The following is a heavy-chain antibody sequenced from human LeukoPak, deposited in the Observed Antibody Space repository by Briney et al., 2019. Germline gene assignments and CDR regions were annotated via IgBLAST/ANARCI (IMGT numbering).Heavy chain of an antibody. CDR2: ITPNSGST. CDR3: ARTTGGYCTSTNGLFNC. CDR1: GFTLTDFY. V-gene: IGHV1-2*02. J-gene: IGHJ4*02. D-gene: IGHD2-2*01. Sequence: GASVKVPCRASGFTLTDFYIHCVRQAPGQALEWMGWITPNSGSTSFARKFQGRVTMTRDTSISTAYMELSRLRSDDTAVYYCARTTGGYCTSTNGLFNCWGQGTLVTVSS.